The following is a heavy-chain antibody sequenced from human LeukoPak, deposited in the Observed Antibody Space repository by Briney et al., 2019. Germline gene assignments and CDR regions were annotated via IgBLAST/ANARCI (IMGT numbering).Heavy chain of an antibody. CDR2: IIPIFGTA. CDR1: GGTFSSYA. D-gene: IGHD4-17*01. CDR3: ARDRDYGDDECFFDY. Sequence: GASVKVSCKASGGTFSSYAISWVRQAPGQGLEWMGGIIPIFGTANYAQKFQGRVTITADESTSIAYMELSSLRSEDTAVYYCARDRDYGDDECFFDYWGQGTLVTVSS. J-gene: IGHJ4*02. V-gene: IGHV1-69*13.